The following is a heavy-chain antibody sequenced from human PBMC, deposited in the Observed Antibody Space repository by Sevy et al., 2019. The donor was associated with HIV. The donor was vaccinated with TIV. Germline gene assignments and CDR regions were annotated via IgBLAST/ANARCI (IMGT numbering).Heavy chain of an antibody. D-gene: IGHD2-15*01. V-gene: IGHV4-34*01. CDR2: INHSGST. CDR3: ARGWGCSGGSCQGFYYYYIDV. Sequence: SETLSLTCAVYGGSFSGYYWSWIRQPPGKGLEWIGEINHSGSTNYNPSLKSRVTISVDTSKNQFSLKLSSVTAADTAVYYCARGWGCSGGSCQGFYYYYIDVWGKGTTVTVSS. CDR1: GGSFSGYY. J-gene: IGHJ6*03.